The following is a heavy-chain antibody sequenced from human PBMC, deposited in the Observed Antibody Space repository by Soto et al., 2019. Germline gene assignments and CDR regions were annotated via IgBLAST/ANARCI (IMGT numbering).Heavy chain of an antibody. CDR3: ARLRRDWGDAFDL. J-gene: IGHJ3*01. Sequence: QVQLVQSGAEVKEPGSSVKVSSKASGGSFRSSAISWVREAPVQGLEWMGEIIPVFDKANYAQKFQGRLLITADEPTGTVSMELSSLTSEDTAVYFCARLRRDWGDAFDLWGRGTIVTVSS. V-gene: IGHV1-69*01. D-gene: IGHD3-16*01. CDR1: GGSFRSSA. CDR2: IIPVFDKA.